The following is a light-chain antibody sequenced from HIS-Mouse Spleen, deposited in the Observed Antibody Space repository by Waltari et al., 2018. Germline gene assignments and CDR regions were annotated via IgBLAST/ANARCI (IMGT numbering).Light chain of an antibody. CDR2: DDS. V-gene: IGLV3-10*01. J-gene: IGLJ2*01. Sequence: SYELTQPPSVSVSPGQTARTTCPGHALPKKYAYWYQQKSGQAPVLVIYDDSKRPSGIPERFGGSSSGTMATLTSRGAEVEDEADYYCYATDSSGNHRVFGGGTKLTVL. CDR3: YATDSSGNHRV. CDR1: ALPKKY.